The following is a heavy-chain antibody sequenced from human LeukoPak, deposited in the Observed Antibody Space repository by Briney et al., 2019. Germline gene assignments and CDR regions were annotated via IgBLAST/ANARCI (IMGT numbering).Heavy chain of an antibody. D-gene: IGHD3-10*02. Sequence: GGSLRLSCAASGFTFSPYTMNWVRQAPGKGLEWVSYISSSGSTIYYADSVKGRFTISRDNAKNSLYLQMNSLRAEDTAVYYCAELGITMIGGVWGKGTTVTISS. V-gene: IGHV3-48*04. CDR3: AELGITMIGGV. J-gene: IGHJ6*04. CDR1: GFTFSPYT. CDR2: ISSSGSTI.